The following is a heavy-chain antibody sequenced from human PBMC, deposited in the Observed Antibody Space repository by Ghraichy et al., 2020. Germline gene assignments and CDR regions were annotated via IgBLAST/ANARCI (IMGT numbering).Heavy chain of an antibody. CDR1: GDSLSTNTAA. CDR3: ARDKWYYGMDV. J-gene: IGHJ6*02. Sequence: TLSLTCVISGDSLSTNTAAWIWIRQSPSRGLEWLGKTYYRSKWYNDYAVPVKSRITVNPDTSKNQLSLQLSSVTPEDTAVYYCARDKWYYGMDVWGHGTTVTVSS. V-gene: IGHV6-1*01. D-gene: IGHD1-26*01. CDR2: TYYRSKWYN.